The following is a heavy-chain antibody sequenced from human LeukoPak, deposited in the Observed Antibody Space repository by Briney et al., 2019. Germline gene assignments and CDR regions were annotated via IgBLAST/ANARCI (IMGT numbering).Heavy chain of an antibody. CDR2: INHSGST. Sequence: PSETLSPTCAVYGGSFSGYYWSWIRQPPGKGLEWIGEINHSGSTNYNPSLKSRVTISVDTSKNQFSLKLSSVTAADTAVYYCASGVTHGYFQHWGQGTLVTVSS. CDR3: ASGVTHGYFQH. J-gene: IGHJ1*01. V-gene: IGHV4-34*01. D-gene: IGHD2-21*02. CDR1: GGSFSGYY.